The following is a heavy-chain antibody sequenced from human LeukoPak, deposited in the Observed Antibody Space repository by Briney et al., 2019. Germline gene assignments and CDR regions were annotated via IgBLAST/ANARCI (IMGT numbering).Heavy chain of an antibody. CDR3: AKELDTMFFDY. D-gene: IGHD3-10*02. CDR2: AGWAGGTT. J-gene: IGHJ4*01. CDR1: GFNFHRYT. Sequence: PGGSLRLSCATSGFNFHRYTIHWVRQAPGKGLEWVSLAGWAGGTTYYSDSVRGRFTISRDSGRNSVYLQMNSLTTDDTAFYFCAKELDTMFFDYWGHGALVTVSS. V-gene: IGHV3-43*01.